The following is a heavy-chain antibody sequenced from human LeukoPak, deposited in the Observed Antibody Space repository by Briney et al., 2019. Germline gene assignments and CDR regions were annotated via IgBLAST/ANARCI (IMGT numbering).Heavy chain of an antibody. D-gene: IGHD3-10*01. V-gene: IGHV1-2*02. CDR3: ARDPSGGPFGESRMYYFDY. J-gene: IGHJ4*02. CDR1: GYTFTGHY. CDR2: INPNSGGT. Sequence: ASVKVSCKASGYTFTGHYMHWVRQAPGQGLEWMGWINPNSGGTNYAQKFQGRVTMTRDTSISTAYMELSRLRSDDTAVYYCARDPSGGPFGESRMYYFDYWGQGTLVTVSS.